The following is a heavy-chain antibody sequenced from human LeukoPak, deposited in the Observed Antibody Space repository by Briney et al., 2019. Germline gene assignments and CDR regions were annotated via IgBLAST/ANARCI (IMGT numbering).Heavy chain of an antibody. Sequence: SETLSLTCTVSGGSISSYYWSWIRQPPGKGLEWIGYIYYSGSTNYNPSLKSRVTISVGTSKNQFSLKLSSVTAADTAVYYCARASRDGYTDYWGQGTLVTVSS. J-gene: IGHJ4*02. CDR1: GGSISSYY. V-gene: IGHV4-59*08. D-gene: IGHD5-24*01. CDR2: IYYSGST. CDR3: ARASRDGYTDY.